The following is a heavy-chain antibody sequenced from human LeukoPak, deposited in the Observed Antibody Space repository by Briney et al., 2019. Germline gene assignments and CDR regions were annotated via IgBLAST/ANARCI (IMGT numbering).Heavy chain of an antibody. D-gene: IGHD6-13*01. V-gene: IGHV4-39*07. CDR2: INHSGST. Sequence: PSETLSLTCTVSGGSVSSGSYYWSWIRQPPGKGLEWIGEINHSGSTNYNPSLKSRVTISVDTSKNQFSLKLSSVTAADTAVYYCARLGGSSSWYSGWFDPWGQGTLVTVSS. J-gene: IGHJ5*02. CDR1: GGSVSSGSYY. CDR3: ARLGGSSSWYSGWFDP.